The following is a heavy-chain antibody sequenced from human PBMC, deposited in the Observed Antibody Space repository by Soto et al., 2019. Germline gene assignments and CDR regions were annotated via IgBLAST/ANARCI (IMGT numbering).Heavy chain of an antibody. J-gene: IGHJ6*02. CDR3: ARALRGYYYYGMDV. D-gene: IGHD3-16*01. CDR1: GFTVSSNY. V-gene: IGHV3-53*01. Sequence: GGSLRLSCAASGFTVSSNYVSWVRQAPGKGLEWVSVIYSGGSTYYADSVKGRFTISRDNSKNTLYLQMNSLRAEDTAVYYCARALRGYYYYGMDVWGQGTTVTVSS. CDR2: IYSGGST.